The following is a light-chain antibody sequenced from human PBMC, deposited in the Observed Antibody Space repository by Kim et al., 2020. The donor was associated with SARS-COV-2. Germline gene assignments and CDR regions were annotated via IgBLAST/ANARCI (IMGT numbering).Light chain of an antibody. CDR3: QQYGSSPPYT. CDR2: GAS. Sequence: SPGERATLSCRASQSITSNFLAWYQHKPGQAPRLLIYGASSRATGIPDRCSGSGSGTDFALTISRLEPEDAAVYYCQQYGSSPPYTFGQGTKLEI. CDR1: QSITSNF. V-gene: IGKV3-20*01. J-gene: IGKJ2*01.